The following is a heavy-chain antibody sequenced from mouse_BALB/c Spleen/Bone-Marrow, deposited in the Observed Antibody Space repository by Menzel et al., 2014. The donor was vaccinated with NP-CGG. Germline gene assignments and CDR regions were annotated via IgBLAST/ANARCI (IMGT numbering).Heavy chain of an antibody. CDR3: ARSLYYGSSYPLYAMDC. CDR2: IYPGDGDT. CDR1: GYAFSSYW. D-gene: IGHD1-1*01. Sequence: VQLQQSGADLVRPGSSVKISCKASGYAFSSYWMNWVKQRPGQGLEWIGQIYPGDGDTNYNGKFKGKATLTADESSSTAYMQLSSLTSEDSAVYFCARSLYYGSSYPLYAMDCWGQGTSVTVSS. J-gene: IGHJ4*01. V-gene: IGHV1-80*01.